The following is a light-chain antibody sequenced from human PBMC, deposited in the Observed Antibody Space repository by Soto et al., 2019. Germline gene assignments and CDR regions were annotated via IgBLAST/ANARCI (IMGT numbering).Light chain of an antibody. J-gene: IGLJ1*01. V-gene: IGLV1-40*01. CDR2: GNN. CDR1: SSNIGAGYE. CDR3: QSFDSSLIIYV. Sequence: QSVLTQPPSVSGAPGQTVTISCTGSSSNIGAGYEVHWYRQLPGTAPKLLIFGNNHRPSGVPDRFSFSKSGTSGSLAITGLQAEDEADYFCQSFDSSLIIYVFGTGTKLTVL.